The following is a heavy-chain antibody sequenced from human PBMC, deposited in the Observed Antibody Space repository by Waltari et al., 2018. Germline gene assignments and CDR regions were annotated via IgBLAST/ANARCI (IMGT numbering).Heavy chain of an antibody. J-gene: IGHJ4*02. CDR1: GFTFRYNN. CDR3: ARDHEYGGKADY. CDR2: ISYSSSYI. D-gene: IGHD4-17*01. V-gene: IGHV3-21*01. Sequence: VQLVESGGGVVKPGGALRLSWAASGFTFRYNNMNWVRQAPGKGLEWVSIISYSSSYIYYADSVKGRFTVSRDNAKNSLYLQMNSLRAEDTAVYYCARDHEYGGKADYWGQGTLVTVSS.